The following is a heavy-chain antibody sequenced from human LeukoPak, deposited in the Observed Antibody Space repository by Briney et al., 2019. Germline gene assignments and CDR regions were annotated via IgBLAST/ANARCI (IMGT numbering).Heavy chain of an antibody. CDR2: ISAYNGNT. Sequence: ASVKVSCKASGYTFTSYGISWVRQAPGQGLEWMGWISAYNGNTNYAQKLQGRVTMTTDTSPSTAYMELRSLRSDDTAVYYCASRVSDYGSGSFESDAFDIWGQGTMVTVSS. V-gene: IGHV1-18*01. CDR3: ASRVSDYGSGSFESDAFDI. J-gene: IGHJ3*02. D-gene: IGHD3-10*01. CDR1: GYTFTSYG.